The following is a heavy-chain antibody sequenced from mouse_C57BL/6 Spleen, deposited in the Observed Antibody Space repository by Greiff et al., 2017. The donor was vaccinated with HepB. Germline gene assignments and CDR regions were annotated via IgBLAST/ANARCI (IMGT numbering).Heavy chain of an antibody. D-gene: IGHD2-5*01. CDR1: GYTFTEYT. CDR2: FYPGSGSI. CDR3: ARHEEWSNYDYYAMDY. V-gene: IGHV1-62-2*01. Sequence: VQLQESGAELVKPGASVKLSCKASGYTFTEYTIHWVKQRSGQGLEWIGWFYPGSGSIKYNEKFKDKATLTADKSSSTVYMELSRLTSEDSAVYFCARHEEWSNYDYYAMDYWGQGTSVTVSS. J-gene: IGHJ4*01.